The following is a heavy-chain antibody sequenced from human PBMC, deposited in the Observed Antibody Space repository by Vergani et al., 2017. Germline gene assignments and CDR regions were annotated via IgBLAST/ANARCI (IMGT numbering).Heavy chain of an antibody. CDR2: IYYSGST. CDR1: GGSISSYY. V-gene: IGHV4-59*08. D-gene: IGHD3-10*01. Sequence: QVQLQESGPGLVKPSETLSLTCTVSGGSISSYYWSWIRQPPGKGLEWIGYIYYSGSTNYNPSLKSRVTISVDTSKNQFSLKLSSVPAADTAVYYCARLRDSGWFDPWGQGTLVTVSS. CDR3: ARLRDSGWFDP. J-gene: IGHJ5*02.